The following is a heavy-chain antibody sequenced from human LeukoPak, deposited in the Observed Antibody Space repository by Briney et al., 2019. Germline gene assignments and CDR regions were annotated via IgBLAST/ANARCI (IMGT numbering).Heavy chain of an antibody. CDR2: ISYSGGST. J-gene: IGHJ2*01. D-gene: IGHD3-22*01. V-gene: IGHV3-23*01. Sequence: GGSLRLSCAASGFTFSSYAMSWVRQAPGKGLEWVSFISYSGGSTYYADSVKGRFTISRDNSKNTLYLQMNSLRDEDTAVYYCAKVEYYDRTGHAFRPWYFDLWGRGTLSLSPQ. CDR1: GFTFSSYA. CDR3: AKVEYYDRTGHAFRPWYFDL.